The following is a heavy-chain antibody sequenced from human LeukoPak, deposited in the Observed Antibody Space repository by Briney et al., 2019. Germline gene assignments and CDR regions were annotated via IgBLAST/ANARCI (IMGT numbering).Heavy chain of an antibody. CDR2: INPNSGGT. CDR3: ARVRGCYSSGCGGFDY. Sequence: ASVKVSCKASGYTFTGYYMHWVRQAPGQGLEWMGWINPNSGGTNYAQKFQGRVTMTRDTSISTAYMELSRLRSDGTAVYYCARVRGCYSSGCGGFDYWGQGTLVTVSS. CDR1: GYTFTGYY. J-gene: IGHJ4*02. D-gene: IGHD6-19*01. V-gene: IGHV1-2*02.